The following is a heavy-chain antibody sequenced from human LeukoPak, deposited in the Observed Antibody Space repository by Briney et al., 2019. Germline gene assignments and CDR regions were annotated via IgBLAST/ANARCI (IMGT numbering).Heavy chain of an antibody. V-gene: IGHV3-30*19. CDR1: GFTFSSYG. Sequence: GGSLRLSCAASGFTFSSYGMHWVRQAPGKGLEWVAVISYDGSNKYYADSVKGRFTISRDNSKNTLYLQMNSLRAEDTAVYYCARPAYYDSSGYPNHFDYWGQGTLVTVSS. CDR2: ISYDGSNK. D-gene: IGHD3-22*01. CDR3: ARPAYYDSSGYPNHFDY. J-gene: IGHJ4*02.